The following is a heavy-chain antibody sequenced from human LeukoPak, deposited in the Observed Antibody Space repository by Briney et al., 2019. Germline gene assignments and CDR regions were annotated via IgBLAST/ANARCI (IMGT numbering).Heavy chain of an antibody. V-gene: IGHV3-23*01. CDR3: AKDHNPYYDSSGYYRVGYWYFDL. J-gene: IGHJ2*01. Sequence: GGSLRLSCAASGFTLSSYAMSWVRQAPGKGLEWVSAISGSGGSTYYADSVKVRFTISRDNSKNTLYLQMNSLRAEDTAVYYCAKDHNPYYDSSGYYRVGYWYFDLWGRGTLVTVSS. CDR2: ISGSGGST. CDR1: GFTLSSYA. D-gene: IGHD3-22*01.